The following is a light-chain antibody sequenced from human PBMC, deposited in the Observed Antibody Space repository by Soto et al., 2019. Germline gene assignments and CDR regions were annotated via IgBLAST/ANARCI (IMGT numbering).Light chain of an antibody. V-gene: IGLV2-11*01. J-gene: IGLJ2*01. Sequence: QSVLTQPRSVSGSPGQSVTISCTGTSSDVGGYNYVSWYQKYPGKAPRLMIYDVSKRPSGVPDRFSGSKSGNTASLTISGLQAEDEADYYCCSRAGSFTLVFGGGTKVTVL. CDR3: CSRAGSFTLV. CDR2: DVS. CDR1: SSDVGGYNY.